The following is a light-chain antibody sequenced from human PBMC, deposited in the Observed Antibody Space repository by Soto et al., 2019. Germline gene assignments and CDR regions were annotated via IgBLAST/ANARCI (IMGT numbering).Light chain of an antibody. CDR3: SSYTSSSILYV. Sequence: QSALTAPASVSGSPGQSITISCTGTSSDVGGYNYVSWYQQHPGKAPKLMIYEVSNRPSGVSNRFSGSKSGNTASLTISGLQAEDEADYYCSSYTSSSILYVFGTGTKV. CDR2: EVS. CDR1: SSDVGGYNY. V-gene: IGLV2-14*01. J-gene: IGLJ1*01.